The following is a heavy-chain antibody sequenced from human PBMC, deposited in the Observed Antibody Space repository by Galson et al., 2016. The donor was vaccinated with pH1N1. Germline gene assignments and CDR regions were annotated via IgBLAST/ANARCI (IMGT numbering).Heavy chain of an antibody. CDR1: GSSITSGYY. V-gene: IGHV4-38-2*01. CDR3: ATHYCRNYDGVLGWFDP. Sequence: ETMSLTCVVSGSSITSGYYWAWLRPTPGKGLEWIASVYLGGTTYYNPSLKGLGTTTVDRPKTQFSLRLNPLTAADTAVYYCATHYCRNYDGVLGWFDPWGQGTLVIVSS. J-gene: IGHJ5*02. D-gene: IGHD3-3*01. CDR2: VYLGGTT.